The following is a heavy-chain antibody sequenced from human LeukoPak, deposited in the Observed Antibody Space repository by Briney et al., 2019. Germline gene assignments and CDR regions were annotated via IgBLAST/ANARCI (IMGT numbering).Heavy chain of an antibody. CDR1: GFTFSSYW. V-gene: IGHV3-7*01. J-gene: IGHJ4*02. Sequence: GGSLRLSCAASGFTFSSYWMSWVRQAPGKGLEWVANIKQDGSEKYYADSVKGRFTISRDNSKNTLYLQMNSLRAEDTAVYYCARDHYDSSGYPNLRFDYWGQGTLVTVSS. D-gene: IGHD3-22*01. CDR2: IKQDGSEK. CDR3: ARDHYDSSGYPNLRFDY.